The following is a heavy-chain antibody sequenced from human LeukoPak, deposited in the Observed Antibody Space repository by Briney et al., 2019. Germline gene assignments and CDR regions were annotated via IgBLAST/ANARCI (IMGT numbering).Heavy chain of an antibody. V-gene: IGHV3-30*03. D-gene: IGHD6-13*01. CDR2: ISFDGSDQ. CDR1: GFTFSNYG. J-gene: IGHJ4*02. Sequence: PGRSLRLSCAASGFTFSNYGMHGVRQAPGKGLEWVAFISFDGSDQYYADSVKGRFTISRDNSKNTLYLQMNSLRAEDTAVYYCARDYSTSWYFFDCWGQGTLVTVSS. CDR3: ARDYSTSWYFFDC.